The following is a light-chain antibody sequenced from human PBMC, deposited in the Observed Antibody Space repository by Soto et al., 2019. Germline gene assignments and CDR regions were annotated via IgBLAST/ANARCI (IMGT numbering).Light chain of an antibody. J-gene: IGKJ2*01. CDR1: QSVRNN. CDR2: DAS. V-gene: IGKV3-11*01. CDR3: QQRSNWPRT. Sequence: EIVLTQSPATLSLSPGERATLSCRASQSVRNNLGWYQQKPGQAPRLLIYDASNRATDIPARFSGSGSGTEFTLTINSLEPEDFAVYYCQQRSNWPRTFGQGTKLEIK.